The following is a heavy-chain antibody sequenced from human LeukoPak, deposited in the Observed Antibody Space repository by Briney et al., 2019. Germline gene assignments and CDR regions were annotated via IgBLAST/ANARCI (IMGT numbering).Heavy chain of an antibody. J-gene: IGHJ3*02. CDR2: ISSSRSHI. CDR1: GFTFRSYS. CDR3: ANRGEASTTNDAFDI. Sequence: GGSLRLSCAASGFTFRSYSTNWVRQAPGKGLEWVSSISSSRSHIYYADSVKGRFTISRDNSKNTLYLQMNSLRAEDTAVYYCANRGEASTTNDAFDIWGQGTMATVSS. V-gene: IGHV3-21*01. D-gene: IGHD1-14*01.